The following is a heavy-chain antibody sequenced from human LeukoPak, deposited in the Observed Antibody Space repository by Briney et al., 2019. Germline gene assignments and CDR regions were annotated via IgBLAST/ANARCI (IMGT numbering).Heavy chain of an antibody. Sequence: GGSLRLSCAASGFTFSNYAMSWVRQAPGKGLEWVSGVSDSGRSAYYADSVQGRFIISGDNSKNTLYLQMNSLRVEDTATYFCAQNQWEFPAWGQGTPVTVSS. J-gene: IGHJ5*02. CDR1: GFTFSNYA. V-gene: IGHV3-23*01. D-gene: IGHD1-26*01. CDR2: VSDSGRSA. CDR3: AQNQWEFPA.